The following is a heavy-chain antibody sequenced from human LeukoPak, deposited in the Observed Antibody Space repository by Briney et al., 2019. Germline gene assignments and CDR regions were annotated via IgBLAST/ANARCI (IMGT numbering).Heavy chain of an antibody. CDR3: ARAENSGSGGLDP. V-gene: IGHV3-21*01. Sequence: GGSLRLSCAASGFTFNIYSMNWVRQAPGKGLEWVSRITSSSYYIYYADSVKGRFTISRDNAKNSLYLDMSSLRADDTAVYYCARAENSGSGGLDPWGQGTLVTVSS. CDR1: GFTFNIYS. CDR2: ITSSSYYI. J-gene: IGHJ5*02. D-gene: IGHD2-15*01.